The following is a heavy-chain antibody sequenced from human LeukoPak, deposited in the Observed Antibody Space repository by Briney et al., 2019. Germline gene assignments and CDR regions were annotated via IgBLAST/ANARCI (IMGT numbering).Heavy chain of an antibody. CDR2: INPNSGGT. Sequence: ASVKLSCKASGYPFTGYYMHWLRQAPGQGLEWMGWINPNSGGTNYAQMFQGRVTMTRDTSISTAYMELSRLRSDDTAVYYCARETYYYDSSGYSPHAFHFWGQGTMVTVSS. J-gene: IGHJ3*01. V-gene: IGHV1-2*02. D-gene: IGHD3-22*01. CDR1: GYPFTGYY. CDR3: ARETYYYDSSGYSPHAFHF.